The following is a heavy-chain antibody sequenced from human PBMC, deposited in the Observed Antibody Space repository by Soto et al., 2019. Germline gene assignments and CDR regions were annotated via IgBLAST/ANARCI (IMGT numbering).Heavy chain of an antibody. CDR3: ARGGVYVVVPAAYFDP. V-gene: IGHV6-1*01. CDR1: GDSVSSNSAA. D-gene: IGHD2-2*01. CDR2: TYYRSKWYN. J-gene: IGHJ5*02. Sequence: SQTLSLTCAISGDSVSSNSAAWNWIRQSPSRGLEWLGRTYYRSKWYNDYAVSVKSRITINPDTSKNQFSLQLKSVTPEDTAVYYCARGGVYVVVPAAYFDPWGQGTLVTVSS.